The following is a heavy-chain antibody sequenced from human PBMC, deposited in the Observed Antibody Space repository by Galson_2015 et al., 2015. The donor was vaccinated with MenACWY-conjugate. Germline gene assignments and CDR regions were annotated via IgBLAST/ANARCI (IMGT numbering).Heavy chain of an antibody. J-gene: IGHJ4*02. V-gene: IGHV3-30*04. D-gene: IGHD6-13*01. CDR2: ISYDGSNK. Sequence: SLRLSCAASGFTFSSYAMHWVRQAPGKGLEWVAVISYDGSNKYYADSVKGRFTISRDNSKNTLYLQMNSLRAEDTAVYYCARVASSRQLGYYFDYWGQGTLVTVSS. CDR3: ARVASSRQLGYYFDY. CDR1: GFTFSSYA.